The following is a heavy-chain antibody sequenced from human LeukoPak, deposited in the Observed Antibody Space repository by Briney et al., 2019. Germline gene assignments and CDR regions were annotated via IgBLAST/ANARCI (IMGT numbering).Heavy chain of an antibody. J-gene: IGHJ4*02. CDR2: ISSSSSYI. V-gene: IGHV3-21*01. Sequence: GGSLRLSCAASGFTFSSYSMNWVRQAPGKGLEWVSSISSSSSYIYYADSVKGRYTISRDNAKNSLYLQMNSLRAEDTAVYYCAREIKHYYDSSGYLRFDYWGQGTLVTVSS. CDR1: GFTFSSYS. CDR3: AREIKHYYDSSGYLRFDY. D-gene: IGHD3-22*01.